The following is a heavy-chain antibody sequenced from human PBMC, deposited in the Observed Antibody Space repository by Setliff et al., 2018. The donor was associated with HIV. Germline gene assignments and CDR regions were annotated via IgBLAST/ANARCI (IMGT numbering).Heavy chain of an antibody. D-gene: IGHD2-15*01. CDR1: GFTFTSFW. Sequence: GGSLRLSCAASGFTFTSFWMHWVRQVPGKGLVWVSRINPDGSEKFYGHFVRGRFTISRDNAKKTLYLQLNSLRAEDTAVYYCVRSRVKVDWFDPWGQGTLVTVSS. CDR2: INPDGSEK. J-gene: IGHJ5*02. V-gene: IGHV3-74*01. CDR3: VRSRVKVDWFDP.